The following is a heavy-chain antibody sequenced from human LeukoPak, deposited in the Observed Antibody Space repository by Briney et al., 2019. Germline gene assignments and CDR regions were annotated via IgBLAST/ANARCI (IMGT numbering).Heavy chain of an antibody. CDR3: VSCGTTTCIIRFDH. CDR1: GFPFGRYW. CDR2: IKEDGSEK. Sequence: GGSLRLSCAASGFPFGRYWMNWVRQAPGKGLEWVASIKEDGSEKSYVASVKSRFTISRDNSKNSLYLQMNSLRAEDTAVYYCVSCGTTTCIIRFDHWGQGTLVTVSS. D-gene: IGHD2-2*01. V-gene: IGHV3-7*01. J-gene: IGHJ4*02.